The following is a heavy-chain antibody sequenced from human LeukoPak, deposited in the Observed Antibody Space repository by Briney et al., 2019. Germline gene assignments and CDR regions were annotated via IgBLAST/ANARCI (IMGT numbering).Heavy chain of an antibody. CDR2: ISWNSGSI. J-gene: IGHJ4*02. CDR1: GFTFDDYA. Sequence: GGSLRLSCAASGFTFDDYATHWVRQAPGKGLEWVSGISWNSGSIGYADSVKGRFTISRDNAKNSLYLQMNSLRAEDTALYYCAKDRQLLWFGELLGYFDYWGQGTLVTVSS. V-gene: IGHV3-9*01. CDR3: AKDRQLLWFGELLGYFDY. D-gene: IGHD3-10*01.